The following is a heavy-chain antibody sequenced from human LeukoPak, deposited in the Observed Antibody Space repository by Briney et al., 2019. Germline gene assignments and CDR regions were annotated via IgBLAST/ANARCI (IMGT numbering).Heavy chain of an antibody. CDR1: GYMFTTYW. CDR2: INPGDSDT. Sequence: GESLKISCKGSGYMFTTYWIAWVRQMPGKGLEWMAFINPGDSDTRYSPSFQGHVTISVDKSINTAYLQWGSLKASDTAMYYCARQGDAVVTDVWGQGTTVIVSS. D-gene: IGHD4-23*01. J-gene: IGHJ6*02. CDR3: ARQGDAVVTDV. V-gene: IGHV5-51*01.